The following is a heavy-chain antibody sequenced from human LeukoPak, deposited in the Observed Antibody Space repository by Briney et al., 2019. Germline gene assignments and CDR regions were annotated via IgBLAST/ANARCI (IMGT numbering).Heavy chain of an antibody. CDR2: ISFSGTT. CDR3: ARYGSGQPRRWFDP. V-gene: IGHV4-30-4*01. D-gene: IGHD3-10*01. Sequence: SETLSLTCTVSGVSISSGDYYWTWIRQPPGKGLEWIGYISFSGTTYYNPSLKSRVTISIDTSKNQFSLKLSSVTAADTAVYYCARYGSGQPRRWFDPWGQGTLVTVSS. CDR1: GVSISSGDYY. J-gene: IGHJ5*02.